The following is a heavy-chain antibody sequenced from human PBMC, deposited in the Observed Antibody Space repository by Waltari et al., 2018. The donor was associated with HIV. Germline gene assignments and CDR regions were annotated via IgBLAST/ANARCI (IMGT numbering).Heavy chain of an antibody. CDR2: ISWNSGTI. CDR1: AFKFADYA. V-gene: IGHV3-9*01. D-gene: IGHD4-17*01. Sequence: EVLLVESGGGLVQPGGSLRLSCAASAFKFADYAMYWVRQAPGRGLEWVSSISWNSGTIGYADSVKGRFTTSRDNAKNSLSLQMNSLRADDTALYYCAKVAMTAVTSYAIDIWGQGTMVTVSS. J-gene: IGHJ3*02. CDR3: AKVAMTAVTSYAIDI.